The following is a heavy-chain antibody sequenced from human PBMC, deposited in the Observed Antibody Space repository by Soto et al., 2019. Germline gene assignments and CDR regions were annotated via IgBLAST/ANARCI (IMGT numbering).Heavy chain of an antibody. J-gene: IGHJ6*02. CDR2: ISGSGRTI. Sequence: GGSLRLSCASSGFPFSDYYMSWIRQEPGKGLEWVAYISGSGRTIYYADSVKGRFTISRDNAKNSLYLQTSSLRAEDTAVYFCARYRFGYADVWGQGTTVTVSS. CDR1: GFPFSDYY. CDR3: ARYRFGYADV. D-gene: IGHD5-18*01. V-gene: IGHV3-11*01.